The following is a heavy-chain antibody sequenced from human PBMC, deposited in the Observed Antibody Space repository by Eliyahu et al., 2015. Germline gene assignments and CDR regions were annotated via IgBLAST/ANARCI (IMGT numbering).Heavy chain of an antibody. CDR2: MNPNSGNT. V-gene: IGHV1-8*01. CDR3: LQDHGEYFQH. J-gene: IGHJ1*01. D-gene: IGHD4-11*01. CDR1: GYTFXSYX. Sequence: QVQLVQXGAEVKKPGASVKVSXKASGYTFXSYXINWVRQATGQGLEWMGWMNPNSGNTGYAQKFQGRVTMTRNTSISTAYMELSSLRSEDTAVYYCLQDHGEYFQHWGQGTLVTVSS.